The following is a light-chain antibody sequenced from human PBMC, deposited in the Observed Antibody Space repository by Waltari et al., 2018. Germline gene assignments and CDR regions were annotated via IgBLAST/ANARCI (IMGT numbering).Light chain of an antibody. CDR1: ISDAGSSNL. V-gene: IGLV2-23*02. CDR3: CSYAGLVV. CDR2: EVS. Sequence: QSALTQPASVSGSPGQSITISCTGTISDAGSSNLVSWYQQHPGKAPKLMIYEVSKRPSGLSNRFSGSKSGNTATLTISGLQAEDEADYYCCSYAGLVVFGGGTKLTVL. J-gene: IGLJ2*01.